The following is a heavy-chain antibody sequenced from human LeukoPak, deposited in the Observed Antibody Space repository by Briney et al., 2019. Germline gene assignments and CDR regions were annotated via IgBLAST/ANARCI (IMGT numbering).Heavy chain of an antibody. Sequence: PSQTLSLTCTVSGGSISSGGYYWSWIRQHPGKGLEWTGYIYYSGSTYYNPSLKSRVTISVDTSKNQFSLKLSSVTAADTAVYYCARNPTYYCSGGSCYRMHFDYWGQGTLVTVSS. D-gene: IGHD2-15*01. CDR2: IYYSGST. J-gene: IGHJ4*02. CDR1: GGSISSGGYY. CDR3: ARNPTYYCSGGSCYRMHFDY. V-gene: IGHV4-31*03.